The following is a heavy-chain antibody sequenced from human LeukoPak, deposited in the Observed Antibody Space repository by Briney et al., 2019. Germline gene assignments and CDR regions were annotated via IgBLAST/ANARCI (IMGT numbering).Heavy chain of an antibody. CDR1: GFTFSSYA. J-gene: IGHJ3*02. CDR3: ANRLPGYSSGWSEMPDAFDI. V-gene: IGHV3-23*01. CDR2: ISGSGGST. Sequence: PGGSLRLSCAASGFTFSSYAMTWVRQAPGKGLEWVSAISGSGGSTYYADSVKGRFTISRDNSKNTLYLQMNSLRAEDTAVYYCANRLPGYSSGWSEMPDAFDIWGQGTMVTVSS. D-gene: IGHD6-19*01.